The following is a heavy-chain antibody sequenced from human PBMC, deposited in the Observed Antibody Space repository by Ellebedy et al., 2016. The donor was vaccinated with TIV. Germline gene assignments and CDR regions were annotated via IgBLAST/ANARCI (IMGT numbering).Heavy chain of an antibody. CDR2: VYYSGRP. V-gene: IGHV4-39*02. J-gene: IGHJ4*02. D-gene: IGHD2-21*01. CDR1: GGSVSSTRYY. Sequence: MPSETLSLTCSVSGGSVSSTRYYWACIRQPPGKGLEYIGSVYYSGRPYYNPSFKSRVPLSADTSKNHFSPSLRTVTAADTAVYYCAKIDPWQPIDDWGQGILVTVSS. CDR3: AKIDPWQPIDD.